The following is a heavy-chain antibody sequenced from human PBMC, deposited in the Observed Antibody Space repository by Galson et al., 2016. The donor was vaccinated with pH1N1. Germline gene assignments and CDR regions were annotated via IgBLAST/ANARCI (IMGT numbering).Heavy chain of an antibody. Sequence: SVKLSCKASGGTFSNSAISWVRQAPGQGLEWMGGISPIFGSINYAQRFQGRVTITADIFTNTAYMELSSLRSEDTAIYYCATAGPLVREILYYSYALDVWGQGTTVTVSS. D-gene: IGHD3-10*01. J-gene: IGHJ6*02. CDR2: ISPIFGSI. V-gene: IGHV1-69*06. CDR1: GGTFSNSA. CDR3: ATAGPLVREILYYSYALDV.